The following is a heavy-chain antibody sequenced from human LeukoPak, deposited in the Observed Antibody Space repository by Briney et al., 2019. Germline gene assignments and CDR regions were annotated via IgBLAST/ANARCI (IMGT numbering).Heavy chain of an antibody. D-gene: IGHD3-9*01. CDR3: ASTRGDWFLDS. J-gene: IGHJ4*02. CDR2: IRSSDTTI. Sequence: GGSLRLSCAASGFTFSDYYMSRIRQAPGKGLEWVSYIRSSDTTISYADSVKGRFTISRDNADNSLYLQMNDLRADDTAVYYCASTRGDWFLDSWGQGTLVTVSS. CDR1: GFTFSDYY. V-gene: IGHV3-11*01.